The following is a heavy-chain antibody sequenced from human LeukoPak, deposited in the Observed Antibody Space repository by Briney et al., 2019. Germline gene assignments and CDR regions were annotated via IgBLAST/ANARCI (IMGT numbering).Heavy chain of an antibody. J-gene: IGHJ6*02. CDR2: NNGDGRNI. CDR3: TRDLMDYDLSTGLHHYYMDV. V-gene: IGHV3-74*01. Sequence: GGSLRLSCAASGFTFSSYAMSWVRQAPGKGLVWVSRNNGDGRNIDYADSVRGRFTISRDNAKNTLYLQMNTLRVEDTAVYYCTRDLMDYDLSTGLHHYYMDVWGQGTTVTVSS. D-gene: IGHD3-9*01. CDR1: GFTFSSYA.